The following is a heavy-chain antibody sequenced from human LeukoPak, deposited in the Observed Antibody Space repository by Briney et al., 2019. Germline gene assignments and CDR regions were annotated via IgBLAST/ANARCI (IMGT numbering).Heavy chain of an antibody. D-gene: IGHD5-18*01. Sequence: SETLSLTCTVSGGSISSYYWSWIRQPPGKGLEWIGYIYYSGSTYYNPSLKSRVTISVDTSKNQFSLKLSSVTAADTAVYYCAREKGYSYGTTIDYWGQGTLVTVSS. J-gene: IGHJ4*02. CDR3: AREKGYSYGTTIDY. V-gene: IGHV4-59*01. CDR1: GGSISSYY. CDR2: IYYSGST.